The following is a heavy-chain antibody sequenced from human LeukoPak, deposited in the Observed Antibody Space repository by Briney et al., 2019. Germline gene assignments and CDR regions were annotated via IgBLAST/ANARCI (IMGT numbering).Heavy chain of an antibody. Sequence: EGSLRLSCAASGFTFSSYGMHWVRQAPGKGLEWVAVISYDGSNKYYADSVKGRFTISRDNSKNTLYLQMNSLRAEDTAVYYCAKDYLWLDYFDYWGQGTLVTVSS. V-gene: IGHV3-30*18. J-gene: IGHJ4*02. CDR1: GFTFSSYG. CDR3: AKDYLWLDYFDY. D-gene: IGHD5-24*01. CDR2: ISYDGSNK.